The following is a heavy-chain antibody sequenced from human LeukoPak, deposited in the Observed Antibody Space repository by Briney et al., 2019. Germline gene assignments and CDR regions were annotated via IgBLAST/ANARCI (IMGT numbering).Heavy chain of an antibody. D-gene: IGHD1-26*01. Sequence: GESLKISCKVSGYSFTSYCIGWVRQMPGKGLEWMGIIYPGDSGPTYSPSFQGQVTISVDKSINTPYLQWSSLQASDTAMYYCGMSGDRVPLQDDVFDVWGQGTMVTVST. V-gene: IGHV5-51*01. CDR3: GMSGDRVPLQDDVFDV. J-gene: IGHJ3*01. CDR2: IYPGDSGP. CDR1: GYSFTSYC.